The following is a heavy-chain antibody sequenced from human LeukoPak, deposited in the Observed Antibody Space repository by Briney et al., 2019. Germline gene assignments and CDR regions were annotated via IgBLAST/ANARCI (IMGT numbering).Heavy chain of an antibody. CDR3: AREAWGMDV. CDR2: ISNSGTTI. V-gene: IGHV3-11*01. CDR1: GFTFSDYY. J-gene: IGHJ6*02. Sequence: GGSLRLSCAASGFTFSDYYMRWIRQAPGKGLGWVAYISNSGTTIFYPDSVKGRFTISRDNAKNSLYLQMNSLRAEDTAVYYCAREAWGMDVWGQGTTVTVSS.